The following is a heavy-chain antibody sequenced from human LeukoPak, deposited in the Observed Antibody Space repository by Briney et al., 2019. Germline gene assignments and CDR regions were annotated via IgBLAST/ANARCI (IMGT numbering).Heavy chain of an antibody. CDR2: INPVNGGT. J-gene: IGHJ5*02. CDR3: ARGPGYCSSTSCPRSWFDP. Sequence: ASVKVSCKASGYTFTAYYIHWVRQAPGQGLEWMGRINPVNGGTNYVQKFQGRVTMTRDTSISTAYMELSRLRSDDTAVYYCARGPGYCSSTSCPRSWFDPWGQGTLVTVSS. CDR1: GYTFTAYY. V-gene: IGHV1-2*06. D-gene: IGHD2-2*01.